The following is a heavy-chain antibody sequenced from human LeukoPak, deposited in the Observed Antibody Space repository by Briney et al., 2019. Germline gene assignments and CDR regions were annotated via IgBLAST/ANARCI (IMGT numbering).Heavy chain of an antibody. CDR1: GGSISSGGYS. V-gene: IGHV4-31*03. CDR2: IYYSGST. D-gene: IGHD1-26*01. J-gene: IGHJ4*02. CDR3: ARGTHSGSYS. Sequence: PSETLSLTCTVSGGSISSGGYSWSWIRQHPGKGLEWIEYIYYSGSTYYNPSLKSRVTISVDTSKNQFSLKLSSVTAADTAVYYCARGTHSGSYSWGQGTLVTVSS.